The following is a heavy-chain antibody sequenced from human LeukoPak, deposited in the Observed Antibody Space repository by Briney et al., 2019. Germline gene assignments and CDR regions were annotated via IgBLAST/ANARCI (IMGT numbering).Heavy chain of an antibody. D-gene: IGHD6-6*01. CDR1: GFTFSGYS. CDR2: ISSSSSYI. J-gene: IGHJ4*02. CDR3: ARDSHPYSSSSGCDY. V-gene: IGHV3-21*01. Sequence: GGSLRLSCAASGFTFSGYSMNWVRQAPGKGLEWVSSISSSSSYIYYADSVKGRFTISRDNAKNSLYLQMNSLRAEDTAVYYCARDSHPYSSSSGCDYWGQGTLVTVSS.